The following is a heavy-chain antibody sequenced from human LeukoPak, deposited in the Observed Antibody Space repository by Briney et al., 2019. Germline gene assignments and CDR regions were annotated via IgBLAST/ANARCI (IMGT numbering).Heavy chain of an antibody. CDR1: GGSISSSSYY. D-gene: IGHD6-6*01. CDR2: IYYSGST. Sequence: PSETLSLTCTVSGGSISSSSYYWGWIRQPPGKGLEWIGSIYYSGSTYYNPSLKSRVTISVDTSKNQFSLKLSSVTAADTAVYYCASGSLRLDHSSSPRSGAFDIWGQGTMVTVSS. CDR3: ASGSLRLDHSSSPRSGAFDI. V-gene: IGHV4-39*07. J-gene: IGHJ3*02.